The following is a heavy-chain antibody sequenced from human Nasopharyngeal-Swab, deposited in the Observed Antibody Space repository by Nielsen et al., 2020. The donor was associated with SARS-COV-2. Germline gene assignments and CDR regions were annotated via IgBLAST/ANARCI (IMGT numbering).Heavy chain of an antibody. J-gene: IGHJ6*02. CDR3: ARDADQRKIVATPSYYYGMDV. Sequence: GESLKISCAASGFTFSNYVMNWVRQAPGKGLEWVAVISYDGGNKNYADSVKGRFTISRDNSKNTLYLQMNSLRAEDTAMYYCARDADQRKIVATPSYYYGMDVWGQGTTVTVSS. CDR2: ISYDGGNK. CDR1: GFTFSNYV. V-gene: IGHV3-30*04. D-gene: IGHD5-12*01.